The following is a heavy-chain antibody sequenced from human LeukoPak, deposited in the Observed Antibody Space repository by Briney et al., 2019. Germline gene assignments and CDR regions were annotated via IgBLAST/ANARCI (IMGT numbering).Heavy chain of an antibody. D-gene: IGHD3-22*01. CDR2: ISSDSTYK. CDR1: GFTFTAHT. V-gene: IGHV3-21*01. Sequence: PGGSLRLPCAISGFTFTAHTMNWVRQAPGKGLEWVSSISSDSTYKYYGDSVKGRFTISRDNANVYLQMNSLRAEDTATYHCAREYDSKGGFDNWGQGTLVTVSS. J-gene: IGHJ4*02. CDR3: AREYDSKGGFDN.